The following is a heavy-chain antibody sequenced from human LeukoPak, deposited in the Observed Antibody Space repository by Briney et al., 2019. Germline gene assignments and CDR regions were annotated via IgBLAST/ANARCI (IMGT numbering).Heavy chain of an antibody. CDR3: ARVGGSWDILDY. Sequence: GGSLRPSCTASGFTFTNYWMSWVRQAPGKGLEWVANIKEDETEIRYLDSVKGRFTISRDNAKNSLYLQMDSLRAKDTAVYYCARVGGSWDILDYWGQGTLVTVSS. CDR2: IKEDETEI. CDR1: GFTFTNYW. D-gene: IGHD6-13*01. V-gene: IGHV3-7*01. J-gene: IGHJ4*02.